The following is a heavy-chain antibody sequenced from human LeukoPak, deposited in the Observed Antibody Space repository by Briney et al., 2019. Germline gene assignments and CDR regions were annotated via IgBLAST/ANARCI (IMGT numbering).Heavy chain of an antibody. V-gene: IGHV3-30*03. J-gene: IGHJ3*02. CDR3: ARDAAVYDSSGYYLGDAFDI. D-gene: IGHD3-22*01. Sequence: PGRSLRLSCAASGFTFRRYGMHWVRQAPGKGLEWVAVISYDGSNKYYADSVKGRFTISRDNSKNTLYLQMNSLRAEDTAVYYCARDAAVYDSSGYYLGDAFDIWGQGTMVTVSS. CDR1: GFTFRRYG. CDR2: ISYDGSNK.